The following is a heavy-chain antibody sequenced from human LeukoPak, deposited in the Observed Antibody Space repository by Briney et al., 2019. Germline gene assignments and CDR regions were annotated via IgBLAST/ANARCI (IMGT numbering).Heavy chain of an antibody. CDR2: INHSGST. V-gene: IGHV4-34*01. CDR1: GGSFSGYY. J-gene: IGHJ6*02. CDR3: ARDGRIAVAGFYYYYGMDV. D-gene: IGHD6-19*01. Sequence: SETLSLTCAVYGGSFSGYYWSWIRQPPGKGLEWIGEINHSGSTNYNPSLKSRVTISVDTSKNQFSLKLSSVTAADTAMYYCARDGRIAVAGFYYYYGMDVWGQGTTVTVSS.